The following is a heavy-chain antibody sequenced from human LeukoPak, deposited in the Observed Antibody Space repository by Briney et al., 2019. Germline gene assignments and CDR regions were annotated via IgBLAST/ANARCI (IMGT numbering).Heavy chain of an antibody. J-gene: IGHJ4*02. D-gene: IGHD5-24*01. CDR1: XXXXSXXA. CDR3: ARDRPLEMAYVFDY. Sequence: XLRLSCAXXXXXXSXXAMHXXRXAPXXXXXXXXVISYDGSNKYYADSVKGRFTISRDNSKNTLYLQMNSLRAEDTAVYYCARDRPLEMAYVFDYWGQGTLVTVSS. V-gene: IGHV3-30*01. CDR2: ISYDGSNK.